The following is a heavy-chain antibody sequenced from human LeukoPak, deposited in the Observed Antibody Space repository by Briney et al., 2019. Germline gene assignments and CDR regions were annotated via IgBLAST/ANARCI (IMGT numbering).Heavy chain of an antibody. CDR3: ASQYSSSWYVDYYYYYMDV. CDR2: IIPIFGTA. Sequence: SVKVSCKASGGTFSSYAISWVRQAPGQGLEWMGGIIPIFGTANYAQKFQGRVTITTDEFTSTAYMELSSLRSEDTAVYYCASQYSSSWYVDYYYYYMDVWGKGTTVTVSS. D-gene: IGHD6-13*01. J-gene: IGHJ6*03. CDR1: GGTFSSYA. V-gene: IGHV1-69*05.